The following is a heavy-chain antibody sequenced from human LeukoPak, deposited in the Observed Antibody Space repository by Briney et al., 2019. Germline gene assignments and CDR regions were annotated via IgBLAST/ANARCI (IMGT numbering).Heavy chain of an antibody. CDR1: AYTFTSYD. CDR2: MNPNSGNT. CDR3: ARAPSARRDYGTFDY. J-gene: IGHJ4*02. Sequence: SVKVSCKASAYTFTSYDINWVRQGPGQGHGWMGWMNPNSGNTGYAQKFQGRVTMTRNTSISTAYMELSSLRSEDTAVYYCARAPSARRDYGTFDYWGQGTLVTVSS. V-gene: IGHV1-8*01. D-gene: IGHD4/OR15-4a*01.